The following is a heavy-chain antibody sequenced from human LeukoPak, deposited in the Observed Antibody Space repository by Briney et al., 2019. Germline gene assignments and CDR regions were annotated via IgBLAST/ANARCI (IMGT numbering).Heavy chain of an antibody. CDR2: IYTSGST. CDR1: GGSITSGSYY. V-gene: IGHV4-61*02. D-gene: IGHD2-21*01. J-gene: IGHJ4*02. CDR3: ARDKGRRLGCRYFDY. Sequence: PSQTLSLTCTVSGGSITSGSYYWSWIRQPAGKGLEWIGRIYTSGSTNYNPSLKSRVTISVDTSKNQFSLKLSSVTAADTAVYYCARDKGRRLGCRYFDYWGQGTLVTVSS.